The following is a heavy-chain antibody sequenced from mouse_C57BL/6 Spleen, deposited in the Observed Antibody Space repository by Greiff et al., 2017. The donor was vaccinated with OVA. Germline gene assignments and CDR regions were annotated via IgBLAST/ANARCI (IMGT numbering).Heavy chain of an antibody. CDR1: GYTFTSYW. D-gene: IGHD2-3*01. J-gene: IGHJ4*01. CDR2: LDPSDSYT. CDR3: ARRDGYFYAMDY. V-gene: IGHV1-69*01. Sequence: VQLQQPGAELVMPGASVKLSCKASGYTFTSYWMHWVKQRPGQGLEWIGELDPSDSYTNYNQKFKGKSTLTVDKSSSTAYMQLSSLPSEDSSVYYCARRDGYFYAMDYWGQGTSVTVSS.